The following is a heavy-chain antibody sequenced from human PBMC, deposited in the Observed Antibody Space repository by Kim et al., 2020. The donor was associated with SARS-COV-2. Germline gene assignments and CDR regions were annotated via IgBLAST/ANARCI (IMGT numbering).Heavy chain of an antibody. D-gene: IGHD6-19*01. V-gene: IGHV4-39*01. CDR3: VRHEYSSSPFDS. Sequence: SETLSLTCTVSGGSISSYSYYWGWIRQPPGKGLEWIGSRHYSGGTYYNPSLKSRLSLSVDMSKNQFSLRLAFVTAADTAVYYCVRHEYSSSPFDSWGQGTLVTVSS. J-gene: IGHJ5*01. CDR2: RHYSGGT. CDR1: GGSISSYSYY.